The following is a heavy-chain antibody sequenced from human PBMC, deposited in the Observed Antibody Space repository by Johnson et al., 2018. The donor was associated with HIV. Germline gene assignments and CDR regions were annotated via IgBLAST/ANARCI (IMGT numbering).Heavy chain of an antibody. CDR2: IFSVGDV. V-gene: IGHV3-66*01. Sequence: MLLVESGGGLVQPGGSLRLSCAASGITVGTNYMSWVRQAPGKGLEWVSVIFSVGDVYYGDSVKGRFTISRDNAKNSLYLQMNSLRAEDTAVYYCAREGFVVLPAAMRLFAFDIWGQGTMVTVSS. D-gene: IGHD2-2*01. CDR3: AREGFVVLPAAMRLFAFDI. J-gene: IGHJ3*02. CDR1: GITVGTNY.